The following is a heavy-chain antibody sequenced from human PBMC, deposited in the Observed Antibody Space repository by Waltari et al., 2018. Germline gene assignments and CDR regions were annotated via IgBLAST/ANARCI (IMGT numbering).Heavy chain of an antibody. CDR3: ARAHTPGGGSPYSYYYMDV. CDR2: ISSSSSTI. V-gene: IGHV3-48*04. Sequence: EVQLVESGGGLVQHGGSLRLSCAASGFTFSSYSMNWVRQAPGKGLEWVSYISSSSSTIYYADSVKGRFTISRDNAKNSLYLQMNSLRAEDTAVYYCARAHTPGGGSPYSYYYMDVWGKGTTVTVSS. D-gene: IGHD2-15*01. J-gene: IGHJ6*03. CDR1: GFTFSSYS.